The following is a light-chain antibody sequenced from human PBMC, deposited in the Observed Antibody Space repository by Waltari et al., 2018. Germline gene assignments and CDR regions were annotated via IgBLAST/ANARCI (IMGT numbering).Light chain of an antibody. Sequence: VFDSSDNKNYLSWYQQKPGQPPKLLIYWASTRQSGVPDRFSGSGSGTDFTLTISSLQTEDVAVYYCQQYYSTPWTFGQGTKVEIK. CDR3: QQYYSTPWT. V-gene: IGKV4-1*01. CDR1: VFDSSDNKNY. CDR2: WAS. J-gene: IGKJ1*01.